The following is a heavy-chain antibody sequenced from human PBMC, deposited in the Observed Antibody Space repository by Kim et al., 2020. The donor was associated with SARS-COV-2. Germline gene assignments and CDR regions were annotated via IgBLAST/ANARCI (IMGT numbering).Heavy chain of an antibody. CDR1: GGSFSGYY. CDR3: ARGVRLITIFGVVISPGGLSDNWFDP. V-gene: IGHV4-34*01. Sequence: SETLSLTCAVYGGSFSGYYWSWIRQPPGKGLEWIGEINHSGSTNYNPSLKSRVTISVDTSKNQFSLKLSSVTAADTAVYYCARGVRLITIFGVVISPGGLSDNWFDPWGQGTLVTVSS. J-gene: IGHJ5*02. D-gene: IGHD3-3*01. CDR2: INHSGST.